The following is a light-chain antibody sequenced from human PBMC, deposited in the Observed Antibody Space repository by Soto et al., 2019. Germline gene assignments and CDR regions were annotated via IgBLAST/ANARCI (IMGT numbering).Light chain of an antibody. V-gene: IGKV1-5*01. J-gene: IGKJ1*01. CDR3: QQYSNYSAT. CDR1: QSISDW. CDR2: DAS. Sequence: DVQMTQSPSTLSASVGDRVTITCRASQSISDWLAWFQQKPGRAPRLLIYDASSLQSGVPSRFSGSGSGTVFTLTINSLQPDDFATYFCQQYSNYSATFGQGTKV.